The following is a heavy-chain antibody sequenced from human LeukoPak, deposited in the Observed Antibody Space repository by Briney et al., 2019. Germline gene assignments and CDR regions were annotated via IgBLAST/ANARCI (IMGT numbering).Heavy chain of an antibody. CDR2: MNPNSGGT. CDR3: ARDRGSYDFWSAPHY. CDR1: GYTFTSYD. J-gene: IGHJ4*02. V-gene: IGHV1-2*02. D-gene: IGHD3-3*01. Sequence: ASVKVSCKASGYTFTSYDINWVRQATGQGLEWMGWMNPNSGGTNYAQKFQGRVTMTGDTSISTAYMELSRLRSDDTAVYYCARDRGSYDFWSAPHYWGQGTLVTVSS.